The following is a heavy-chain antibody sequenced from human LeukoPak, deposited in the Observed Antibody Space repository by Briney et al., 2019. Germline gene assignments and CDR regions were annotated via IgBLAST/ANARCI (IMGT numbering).Heavy chain of an antibody. D-gene: IGHD6-13*01. CDR2: INHSGST. J-gene: IGHJ6*03. CDR3: ARGLAGAILGYYYYYMDV. CDR1: GGSFSGYY. Sequence: SETLSLTCAVYGGSFSGYYWSWIRQPPGKGLEWIGEINHSGSTNYNPSLKSRVTISVDTSKNQFSLKLSSVTAADTAVYYCARGLAGAILGYYYYYMDVWGKGTTVTVSS. V-gene: IGHV4-34*01.